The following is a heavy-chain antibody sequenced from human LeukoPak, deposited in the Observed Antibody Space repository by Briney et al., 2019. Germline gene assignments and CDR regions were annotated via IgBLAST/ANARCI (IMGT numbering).Heavy chain of an antibody. V-gene: IGHV1-2*02. CDR2: INPNSGGT. Sequence: GASVKVSCKASGYTFTGYYMHWVRQAPGQGLEWMGWINPNSGGTNYAQKFQGRVTMTRDTSTSTVYMELSSLRSEDTAVYYCARAISAAPDYWGQGTLVTVSS. CDR3: ARAISAAPDY. D-gene: IGHD6-13*01. J-gene: IGHJ4*02. CDR1: GYTFTGYY.